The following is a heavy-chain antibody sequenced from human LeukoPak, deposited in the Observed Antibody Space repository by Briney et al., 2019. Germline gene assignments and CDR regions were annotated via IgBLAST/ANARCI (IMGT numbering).Heavy chain of an antibody. CDR2: IYNSGST. D-gene: IGHD3-16*01. Sequence: PSETLSLTCTVSGDSISSFYCSWIRQPPGKGLEWIGYIYNSGSTNYNPSLKSRVTISLDRSKNQFSLKLSSVTAADTAVYYCARYYDYVWGSLDYWGQGTLVTVSS. CDR3: ARYYDYVWGSLDY. CDR1: GDSISSFY. J-gene: IGHJ4*02. V-gene: IGHV4-59*08.